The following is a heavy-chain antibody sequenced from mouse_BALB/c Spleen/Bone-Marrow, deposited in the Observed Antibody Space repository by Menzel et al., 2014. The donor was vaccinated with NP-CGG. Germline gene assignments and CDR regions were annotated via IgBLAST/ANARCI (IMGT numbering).Heavy chain of an antibody. CDR3: ARHGSAWFAY. CDR2: ISSGGSYT. J-gene: IGHJ3*01. CDR1: GFTFSSYA. Sequence: EVMLVESGGGLVKPGGSLKLSCAASGFTFSSYAMSWVRQTPEKRLEWVATISSGGSYTYYPDSVKGRFTISRDNAKNTLYLQMSSPRSEDTAMYYCARHGSAWFAYWGQGTLVTVSA. V-gene: IGHV5-9-3*01. D-gene: IGHD2-2*01.